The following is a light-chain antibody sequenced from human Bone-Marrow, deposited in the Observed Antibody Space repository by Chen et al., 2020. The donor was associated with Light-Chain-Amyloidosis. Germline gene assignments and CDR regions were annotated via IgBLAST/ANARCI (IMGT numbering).Light chain of an antibody. Sequence: SVLTQPPSVSAAPGQKVSIPGSGSRPNIGAHYVSWYQQLPGTAPKLLIYDNSKRPSGIPDRFSGSKSGTSATLGIAGLQTGDEADYYCATWDSDMGAVAFGGGTKLTVL. J-gene: IGLJ2*01. CDR1: RPNIGAHY. V-gene: IGLV1-51*01. CDR2: DNS. CDR3: ATWDSDMGAVA.